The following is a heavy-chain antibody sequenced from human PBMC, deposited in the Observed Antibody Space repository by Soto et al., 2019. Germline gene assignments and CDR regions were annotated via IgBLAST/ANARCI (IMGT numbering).Heavy chain of an antibody. D-gene: IGHD2-2*01. CDR1: GYTFTSYG. CDR3: AISGRYCSSTSCYGAFDI. V-gene: IGHV1-18*04. Sequence: ASVKVSCKASGYTFTSYGISWVRQAPGQGLEWMGWISAYNGNTNYAQKLQGRVTMTTDTSTSTAYMELRSLRSDDTAVYHCAISGRYCSSTSCYGAFDIWGQGTMVTVSS. J-gene: IGHJ3*02. CDR2: ISAYNGNT.